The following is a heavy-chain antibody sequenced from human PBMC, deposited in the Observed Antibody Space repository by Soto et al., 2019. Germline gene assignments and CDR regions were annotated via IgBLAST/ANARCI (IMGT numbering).Heavy chain of an antibody. V-gene: IGHV3-64*01. J-gene: IGHJ4*02. Sequence: EVQLVESGGGLVQPGGSLRLSCAASGFTFSSYAMHWVRQAPGKGLEYVSAISSNGGSTYYANSVKGRFTISRDNSKNTLYLQIGRRRAEDMAVYYCARGGSASYYFVYWGQGPLVTVSS. CDR1: GFTFSSYA. CDR3: ARGGSASYYFVY. CDR2: ISSNGGST. D-gene: IGHD3-10*01.